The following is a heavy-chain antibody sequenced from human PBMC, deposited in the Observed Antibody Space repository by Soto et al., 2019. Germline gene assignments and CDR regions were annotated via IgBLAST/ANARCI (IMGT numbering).Heavy chain of an antibody. CDR3: ARSLPGTYGAFDL. V-gene: IGHV3-74*01. J-gene: IGHJ3*01. D-gene: IGHD1-7*01. CDR1: EFTFRSYW. CDR2: ISGDGSST. Sequence: EVQLVDSGGGLVQPGGSLRLSCAASEFTFRSYWMHWVRQSPGKGLVWVSRISGDGSSTSYADSVKGRFTISRDNAKNTMNLQMYSLRAEDTAVYYCARSLPGTYGAFDLWGQGTMVTVSS.